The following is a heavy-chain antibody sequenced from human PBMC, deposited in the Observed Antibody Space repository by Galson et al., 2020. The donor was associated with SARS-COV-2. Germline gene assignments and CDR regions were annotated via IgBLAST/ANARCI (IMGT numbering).Heavy chain of an antibody. CDR2: IYYSGST. Sequence: ETSATLSLTCTVSGGSISSYYWSWIRQPPGKGLEWIGYIYYSGSTNYNPSLKSRVTISVDTAKNQFSLKLRSVTAADTAVYYCARTDTQWLVQEGAFDIWGQGTMVTVSS. CDR1: GGSISSYY. D-gene: IGHD6-19*01. J-gene: IGHJ3*02. CDR3: ARTDTQWLVQEGAFDI. V-gene: IGHV4-59*08.